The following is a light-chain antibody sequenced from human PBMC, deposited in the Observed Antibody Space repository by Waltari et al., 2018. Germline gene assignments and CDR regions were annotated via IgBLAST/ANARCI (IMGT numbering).Light chain of an antibody. CDR1: SSDIGRYDI. Sequence: QSALTQPAAVSGSPGQSVTISCTGASSDIGRYDIVSWYQQHPGNAPKLVISDVSKRRSGVSDRFSGSKSGDTASLTISGLQFEDEADYYCCSYAGNYVWVFGGGTRLPVL. V-gene: IGLV2-23*02. CDR2: DVS. J-gene: IGLJ3*02. CDR3: CSYAGNYVWV.